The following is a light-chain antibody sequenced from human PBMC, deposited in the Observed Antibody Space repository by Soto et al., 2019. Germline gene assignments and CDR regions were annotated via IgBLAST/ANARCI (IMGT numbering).Light chain of an antibody. CDR3: SSYTSSSSYV. J-gene: IGLJ1*01. Sequence: QSVLTQSASVSGSPGQSITISCTGTSSDVGGYNYVSWYQQHPGKAPKLIIYDVSNRPSGVSTRFSGSKSGNTASLTISGSQAGDEADYYCSSYTSSSSYVFGTGTKVTVL. V-gene: IGLV2-14*01. CDR1: SSDVGGYNY. CDR2: DVS.